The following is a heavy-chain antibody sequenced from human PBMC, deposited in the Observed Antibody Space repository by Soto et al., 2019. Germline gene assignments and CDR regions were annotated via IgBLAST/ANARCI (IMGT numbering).Heavy chain of an antibody. J-gene: IGHJ4*02. CDR2: LFYGGTT. CDR1: GGSISGYY. D-gene: IGHD3-10*01. Sequence: SATLSITCTVSGGSISGYYWTWIRQPPGKGLEWVGSLFYGGTTDYNPSLKSRLTMSLDTSKNHFSLKLRSVTAADTAVYYCARHRGPAPVYWGQGTLVTVSS. V-gene: IGHV4-39*01. CDR3: ARHRGPAPVY.